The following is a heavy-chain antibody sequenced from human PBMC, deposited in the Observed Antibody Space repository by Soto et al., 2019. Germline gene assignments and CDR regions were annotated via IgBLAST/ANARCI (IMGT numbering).Heavy chain of an antibody. CDR1: GGSISSYY. D-gene: IGHD5-18*01. CDR3: ARGGGYSYGWNNYYYYGMDV. CDR2: IYTSGST. Sequence: SETLSLTCTVSGGSISSYYWSWIRQPAGKGLEWIGRIYTSGSTNYNHSLKSRVTMSVDTSKNQFSLKLSSVTAADTAVYYCARGGGYSYGWNNYYYYGMDVWGQGTTVTVSS. V-gene: IGHV4-4*07. J-gene: IGHJ6*02.